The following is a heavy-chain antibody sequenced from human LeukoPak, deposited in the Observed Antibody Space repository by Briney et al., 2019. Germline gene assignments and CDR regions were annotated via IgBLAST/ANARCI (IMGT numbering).Heavy chain of an antibody. CDR3: VRGYSNYGYVFDI. V-gene: IGHV3-21*01. J-gene: IGHJ3*02. CDR2: ISSSSSYI. D-gene: IGHD4-11*01. CDR1: GFTISSHS. Sequence: AGGSLRLSCAASGFTISSHSMNWVRQAPGKGLEWVSSISSSSSYIYYTDSVKGRFSISRDNARNSLFLQMNSLRAEDTAVYYCVRGYSNYGYVFDIWGQGTMVTVSS.